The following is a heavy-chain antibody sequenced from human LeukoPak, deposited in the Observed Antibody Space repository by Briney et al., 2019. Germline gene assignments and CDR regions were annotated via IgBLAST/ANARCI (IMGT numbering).Heavy chain of an antibody. Sequence: ASVKVSCKASGYTLINYAIHWVRQAPGQGLEWMGWINPYNGDTEYSQKLQGRVTITKDTSASTAYMDLSTLRSEDTAVYYCARGSSSDWPLEYWGRGILVTVSS. D-gene: IGHD6-19*01. CDR2: INPYNGDT. J-gene: IGHJ4*02. CDR3: ARGSSSDWPLEY. V-gene: IGHV1-3*01. CDR1: GYTLINYA.